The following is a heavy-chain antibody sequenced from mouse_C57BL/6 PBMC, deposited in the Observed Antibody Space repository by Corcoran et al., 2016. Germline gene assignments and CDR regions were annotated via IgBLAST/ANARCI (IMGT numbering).Heavy chain of an antibody. CDR1: GYTFTDYY. V-gene: IGHV1-75*01. J-gene: IGHJ2*01. Sequence: QVQLQQSGPELVKPGASVKISCKASGYTFTDYYINWVKQRPGQGLEWIGWIFPGSGSTYYNEKFKGKATLTVDKSSSTAYMLLSSLTSEDSAVYFCARPPYGSSLYYFDYWGQGTTLTVSS. CDR3: ARPPYGSSLYYFDY. CDR2: IFPGSGST. D-gene: IGHD1-1*01.